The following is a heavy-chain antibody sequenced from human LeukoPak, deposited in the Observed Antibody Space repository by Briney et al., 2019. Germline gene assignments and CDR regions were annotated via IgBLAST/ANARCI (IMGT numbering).Heavy chain of an antibody. D-gene: IGHD4-17*01. Sequence: ASVKVSCKTSGYTFSNHGISWVRQAPGQGLEWMGWISGYNGNTNYVKKFRGRVTMTTDTSTSTAYMELRSLSSDDTALYYCARDLSLGRHDDGEPFDYWAREPWSPSPQ. CDR2: ISGYNGNT. V-gene: IGHV1-18*01. CDR1: GYTFSNHG. CDR3: ARDLSLGRHDDGEPFDY. J-gene: IGHJ4*02.